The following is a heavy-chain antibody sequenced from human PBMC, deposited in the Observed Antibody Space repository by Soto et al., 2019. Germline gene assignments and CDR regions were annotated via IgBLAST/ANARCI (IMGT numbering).Heavy chain of an antibody. CDR3: ARGGGYDFRSSQAPPIDV. D-gene: IGHD3-3*01. J-gene: IGHJ6*02. Sequence: SETLSLTCNVSCGSISDFYWSWIRQSPGKRLEWIGYLYYTGSTNYNPALKSRVTISLDTSKNQFSLKVRSVTAADTAVYYCARGGGYDFRSSQAPPIDVWGQGTTVTVS. CDR1: CGSISDFY. CDR2: LYYTGST. V-gene: IGHV4-59*01.